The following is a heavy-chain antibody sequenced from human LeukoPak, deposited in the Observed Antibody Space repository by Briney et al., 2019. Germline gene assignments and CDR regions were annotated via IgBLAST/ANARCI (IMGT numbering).Heavy chain of an antibody. V-gene: IGHV3-21*01. Sequence: GGSLRLSCAASGFTFSSYSMNWVRQAPGKGLEWVSSISSSSSYIYYADSVKGRFTISRDNAKNSLYLQMNSLRAEDTAVYYCARADCSSTSCYGGFDYWGQGTLVTVSS. J-gene: IGHJ4*02. CDR2: ISSSSSYI. CDR3: ARADCSSTSCYGGFDY. D-gene: IGHD2-2*01. CDR1: GFTFSSYS.